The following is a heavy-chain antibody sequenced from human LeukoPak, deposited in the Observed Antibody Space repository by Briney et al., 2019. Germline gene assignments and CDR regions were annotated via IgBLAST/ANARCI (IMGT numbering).Heavy chain of an antibody. CDR2: IYYSGST. D-gene: IGHD3-22*01. V-gene: IGHV4-59*01. CDR1: GGSISSYY. CDR3: ARELYDSSGYPAHAFDI. Sequence: SETLSLTCTVSGGSISSYYWNWIRQPPGKGLEWIGYIYYSGSTNYNPSLKSRVTISVDTSKNQFSLKLSSVTAADTAVYYCARELYDSSGYPAHAFDIWSQGTMVTVSS. J-gene: IGHJ3*02.